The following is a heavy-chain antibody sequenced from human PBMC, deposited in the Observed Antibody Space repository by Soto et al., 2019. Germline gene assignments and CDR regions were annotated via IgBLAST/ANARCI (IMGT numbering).Heavy chain of an antibody. CDR3: AGISIAAAGSSYYYYYMDV. J-gene: IGHJ6*03. V-gene: IGHV4-59*08. Sequence: SETLSLTCTVSGGSISSYYWSWIRQPPGKGLEWIGYIYYSGSTNYNPSLKSRVTISVDTSKNQFSLKLSSVTAADTAVYYCAGISIAAAGSSYYYYYMDVWGKGTTVTVS. CDR1: GGSISSYY. D-gene: IGHD6-13*01. CDR2: IYYSGST.